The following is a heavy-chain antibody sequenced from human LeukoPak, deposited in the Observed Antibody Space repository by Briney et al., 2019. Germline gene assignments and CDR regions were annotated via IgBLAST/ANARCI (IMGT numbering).Heavy chain of an antibody. CDR3: ARGRSGDYGGNSGAFDI. Sequence: GGSLRLSCAASGFTFDDYGMSWVRQAPGKGLEWVSGINWNGGSTGYADSVKGRFTISRDNAKSSLYLQMNSLRAEDTAVYYCARGRSGDYGGNSGAFDIWGQGTMVTVSS. CDR1: GFTFDDYG. D-gene: IGHD4-23*01. CDR2: INWNGGST. V-gene: IGHV3-20*04. J-gene: IGHJ3*02.